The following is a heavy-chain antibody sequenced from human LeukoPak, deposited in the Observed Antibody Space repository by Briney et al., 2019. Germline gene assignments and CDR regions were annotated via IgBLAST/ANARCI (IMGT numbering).Heavy chain of an antibody. CDR1: GYTFTSYS. D-gene: IGHD2-2*01. Sequence: SVKVSCKASGYTFTSYSISWVRQAPGQGLEWMGGIIPIFGTANYAQKFHDRVTITADESTSTAFMELSSLRSEDTAMYYCATAPLGYCTRTSCYAGIRQYFDYWGQGTLVTVSS. V-gene: IGHV1-69*13. J-gene: IGHJ4*02. CDR3: ATAPLGYCTRTSCYAGIRQYFDY. CDR2: IIPIFGTA.